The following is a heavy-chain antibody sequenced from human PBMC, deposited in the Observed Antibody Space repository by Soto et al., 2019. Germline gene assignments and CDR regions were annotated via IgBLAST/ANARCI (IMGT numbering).Heavy chain of an antibody. CDR3: AVGGAYDPAGNWFDP. CDR1: GASISSGHYY. CDR2: IYNSGST. V-gene: IGHV4-30-4*01. Sequence: SETLSLTCTVSGASISSGHYYWSWIRQPPGKGLEWIGHIYNSGSTYNNPSLNSRVFISLDTSKNQFSLNLSSVTAADTAVYYCAVGGAYDPAGNWFDPWGQGTLVTVSS. D-gene: IGHD4-17*01. J-gene: IGHJ5*02.